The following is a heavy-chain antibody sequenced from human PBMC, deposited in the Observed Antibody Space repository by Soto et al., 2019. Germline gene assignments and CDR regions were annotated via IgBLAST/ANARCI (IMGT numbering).Heavy chain of an antibody. V-gene: IGHV4-39*01. J-gene: IGHJ4*02. D-gene: IGHD5-12*01. Sequence: QLQLQESGPGLVKPSETLSLTCTVSGGSISSCSHYWGWVRQPPGKGLEWIGSIHCSGSTDYNPSLNSRVTISEDTPNNQFSLKMTSVSDADTAVYPCATHIHSGYDGDDYWGPGTLVTDSS. CDR1: GGSISSCSHY. CDR3: ATHIHSGYDGDDY. CDR2: IHCSGST.